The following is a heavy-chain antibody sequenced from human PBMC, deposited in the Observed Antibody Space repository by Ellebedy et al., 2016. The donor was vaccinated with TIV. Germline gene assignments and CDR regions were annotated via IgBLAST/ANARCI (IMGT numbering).Heavy chain of an antibody. CDR2: IRFDGNNA. V-gene: IGHV3-30*02. Sequence: GGSLRLSCVASGFIFSDSGMNWVRRAPGKGLEWVAFIRFDGNNAYYADSAKGRFTISRDNSKNTLFLQMNSLRAEDTAVYSCAKDRGNYGGAPYNGMDIWGQGTTVAVSS. CDR3: AKDRGNYGGAPYNGMDI. CDR1: GFIFSDSG. J-gene: IGHJ6*02. D-gene: IGHD3-10*01.